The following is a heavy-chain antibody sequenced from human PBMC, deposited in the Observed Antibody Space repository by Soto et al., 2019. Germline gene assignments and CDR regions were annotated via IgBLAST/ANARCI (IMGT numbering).Heavy chain of an antibody. Sequence: KTSETLSLTCAVYGGSFSGYYWSWIRQPPGKGLEWIGEINHSGSTNYNPSLKSRITITVDTSKNQFSLKLSYVTAADTALYYCARAGIAAAGQLYNWFDPWAREPWSPSPQ. D-gene: IGHD6-13*01. CDR2: INHSGST. CDR3: ARAGIAAAGQLYNWFDP. CDR1: GGSFSGYY. J-gene: IGHJ5*02. V-gene: IGHV4-34*01.